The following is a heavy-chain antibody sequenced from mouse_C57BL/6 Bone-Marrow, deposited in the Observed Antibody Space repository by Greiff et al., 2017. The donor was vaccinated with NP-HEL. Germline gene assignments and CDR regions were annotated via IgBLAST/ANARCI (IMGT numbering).Heavy chain of an antibody. Sequence: EVKLMESGGGLVQPGGSLSLSCAASGFTFTDYYMSWVRQPPGKALEWLGFIRNKANGYTTEYSASVKGRFTISRDNSQSILYLQMNALRAEDSATYYCASRGRYFDVWGTGTTVTVSS. CDR1: GFTFTDYY. CDR2: IRNKANGYTT. CDR3: ASRGRYFDV. J-gene: IGHJ1*03. V-gene: IGHV7-3*01.